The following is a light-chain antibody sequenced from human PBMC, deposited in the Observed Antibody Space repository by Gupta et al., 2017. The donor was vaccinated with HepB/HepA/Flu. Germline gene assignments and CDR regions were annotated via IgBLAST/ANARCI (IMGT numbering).Light chain of an antibody. CDR2: STN. CDR1: SGPVSTGHY. J-gene: IGLJ3*02. Sequence: QTVVTQEPSFSVSPGGTVTLTCGLSSGPVSTGHYPSWFQQTPGQAPRALIYSTNTHSSGVPDRYSGSILGNKAALTITGAQAHDESDYYCVLYMGSGIWVFGGGTKLTVL. V-gene: IGLV8-61*01. CDR3: VLYMGSGIWV.